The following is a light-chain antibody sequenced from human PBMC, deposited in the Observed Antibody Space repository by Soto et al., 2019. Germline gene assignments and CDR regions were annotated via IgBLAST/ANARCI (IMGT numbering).Light chain of an antibody. CDR1: QGVSNY. J-gene: IGKJ1*01. V-gene: IGKV3D-11*01. Sequence: EIVLTQSPATLSLSPGERATLSCRASQGVSNYLAWYQQKPGQAPRLLIYDASNRATGIPARFSGSGSGTDFTLTISSLEPEDFAVYYCQQRSDWPTFGQGTTGDIK. CDR2: DAS. CDR3: QQRSDWPT.